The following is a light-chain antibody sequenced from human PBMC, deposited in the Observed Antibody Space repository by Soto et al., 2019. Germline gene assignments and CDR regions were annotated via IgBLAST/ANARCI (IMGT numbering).Light chain of an antibody. CDR2: DAS. CDR1: QSVSSY. Sequence: EIVLTQSPATLSLSPGERATLSCRASQSVSSYLAWYQQKPGQAPRLLIYDASNRATGIPARFSGSGSGTDFTLTISSLEPEDFAVHYCQQRSNWPPWTFGIGTKVEIK. V-gene: IGKV3-11*01. J-gene: IGKJ1*01. CDR3: QQRSNWPPWT.